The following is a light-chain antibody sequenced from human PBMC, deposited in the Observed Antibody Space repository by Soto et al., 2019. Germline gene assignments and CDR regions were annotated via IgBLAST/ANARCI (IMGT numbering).Light chain of an antibody. J-gene: IGLJ2*01. Sequence: QSALTQPASVSGSPGQSITISCTGTSSDIGRYNLVSWYQQHPGKAPKLIIYEDIERPSGVSDRLSGSKSGNTASLTISGLQTEEEADYYRCSYAGGASVVFGGGTKLTVL. CDR2: EDI. CDR1: SSDIGRYNL. CDR3: CSYAGGASVV. V-gene: IGLV2-23*01.